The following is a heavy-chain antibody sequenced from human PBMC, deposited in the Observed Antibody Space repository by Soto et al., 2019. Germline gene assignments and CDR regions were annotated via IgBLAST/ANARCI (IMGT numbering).Heavy chain of an antibody. CDR2: IYYSGAT. CDR1: GDSISTSSYY. V-gene: IGHV4-39*02. Sequence: PSETLSLTCDVSGDSISTSSYYWGWIRQPPGKGLEWIASIYYSGATYYNPSLQSRVTISVDTSNNRFSLPLSSMTAADTAVYFCARLAYSAYLHTWGQGSLVTVSS. J-gene: IGHJ5*02. D-gene: IGHD6-13*01. CDR3: ARLAYSAYLHT.